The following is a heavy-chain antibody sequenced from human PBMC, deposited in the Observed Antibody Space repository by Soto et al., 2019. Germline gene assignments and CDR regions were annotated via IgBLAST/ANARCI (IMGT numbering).Heavy chain of an antibody. V-gene: IGHV1-46*01. Sequence: QVRLVQSGAEVKKPGASVTVSCKASGYTFTKYYVHWVRQAPGQGLEWMGLINPGIGTTSYAQKFQGRVTMTRDTSTSTVYMGMTSLRSEDTAMYFCARGRDGYIKADAFDVWGQGSMVTVSS. CDR3: ARGRDGYIKADAFDV. J-gene: IGHJ3*01. CDR1: GYTFTKYY. CDR2: INPGIGTT. D-gene: IGHD5-18*01.